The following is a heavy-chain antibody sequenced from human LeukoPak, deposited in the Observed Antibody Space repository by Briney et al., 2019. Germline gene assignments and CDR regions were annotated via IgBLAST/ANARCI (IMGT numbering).Heavy chain of an antibody. Sequence: PGGSLRLSCAASGFTFSSYWMSWVRQAPGKGLEWVSAISGSGGSTYYADSVKGRFTISRDNSKNTLYLQMNSLRAEDTAVYYCAKGAVAGSYYYYYMDVWGKGTTVTVSS. J-gene: IGHJ6*03. CDR2: ISGSGGST. V-gene: IGHV3-23*01. CDR1: GFTFSSYW. D-gene: IGHD6-19*01. CDR3: AKGAVAGSYYYYYMDV.